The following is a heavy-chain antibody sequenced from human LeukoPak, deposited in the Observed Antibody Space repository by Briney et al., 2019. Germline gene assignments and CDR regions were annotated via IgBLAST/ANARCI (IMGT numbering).Heavy chain of an antibody. CDR2: ISYDGSNK. CDR1: GFTFSTYA. J-gene: IGHJ5*02. Sequence: GGSLRLSCAASGFTFSTYAMHRVRQAPGKGLEWVAVISYDGSNKYYADSVKGRFTISRDNSKNTLYLQMNSLRAEDTAIYYCARDHSIIVVPPPRPRFDPWGQGTLVTVSS. V-gene: IGHV3-30*04. D-gene: IGHD2-21*01. CDR3: ARDHSIIVVPPPRPRFDP.